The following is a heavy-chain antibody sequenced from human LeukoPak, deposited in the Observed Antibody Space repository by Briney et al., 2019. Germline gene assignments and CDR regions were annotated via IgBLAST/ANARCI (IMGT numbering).Heavy chain of an antibody. CDR1: GFTFSSYE. CDR2: ISSSGSTI. Sequence: GGSLRLSCAASGFTFSSYEMNWVRQAPGKGLEWVSYISSSGSTIYYADSVKGRFTISRDNAKISLYLQMNSLRAEDTAVYYCAQLGPDPYDNYGMDVWGKGTTVTVSS. D-gene: IGHD7-27*01. CDR3: AQLGPDPYDNYGMDV. V-gene: IGHV3-48*03. J-gene: IGHJ6*04.